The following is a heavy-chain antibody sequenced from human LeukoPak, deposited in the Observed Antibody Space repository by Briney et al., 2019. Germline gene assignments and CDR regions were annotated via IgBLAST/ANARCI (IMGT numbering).Heavy chain of an antibody. CDR3: ARFNDILAGSFDY. D-gene: IGHD3-9*01. CDR1: GYTFTSYG. J-gene: IGHJ4*02. Sequence: GASVKVSCKASGYTFTSYGISWVRQAPGQGLERMGWISAYSGNTDHAQKVQGRVTMTTDTSTRTAYMELRSLRSDDTAVYYCARFNDILAGSFDYWGQGTLVTVSS. CDR2: ISAYSGNT. V-gene: IGHV1-18*01.